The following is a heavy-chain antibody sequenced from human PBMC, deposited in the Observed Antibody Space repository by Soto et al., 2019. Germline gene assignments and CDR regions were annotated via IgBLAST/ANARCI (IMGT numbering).Heavy chain of an antibody. CDR3: ARDAKGCSGGSCYGMDV. CDR2: IWHDGSNE. Sequence: HVQLVESGGGEVQPGRSLRLSCVASGFTFSSHGMHWVRQAPGKGLEWVAVIWHDGSNEYYADSVKGRFAISRDNSKNTLYLQMNSLGGDDTALYYCARDAKGCSGGSCYGMDVWGRGTTVTVSS. J-gene: IGHJ6*02. V-gene: IGHV3-33*01. D-gene: IGHD2-15*01. CDR1: GFTFSSHG.